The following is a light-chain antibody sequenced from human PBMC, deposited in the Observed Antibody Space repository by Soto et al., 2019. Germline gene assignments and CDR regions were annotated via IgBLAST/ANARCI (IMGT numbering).Light chain of an antibody. CDR2: DVS. V-gene: IGLV2-14*01. J-gene: IGLJ2*01. CDR3: CSYTSRSTRV. CDR1: SSDVGGYNY. Sequence: QSVLTQPASVSGSPGQSITISCTGTSSDVGGYNYVSWYQQHPGKAPKLMIYDVSNRPSGVSNRFSGSKSGNTASLTISGLQAEDEADYYCCSYTSRSTRVFGGGTKLTVL.